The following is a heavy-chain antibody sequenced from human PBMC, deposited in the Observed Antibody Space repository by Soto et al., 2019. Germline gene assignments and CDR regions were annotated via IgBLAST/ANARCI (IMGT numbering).Heavy chain of an antibody. D-gene: IGHD1-26*01. V-gene: IGHV3-21*01. Sequence: GGSLRLSCAASGFTFSSYAMSWVRQAPGKGLEWVSAISGSSSLIYYADSVRGRFTISRDNAKNLLYLQMDSLRAEDTAVYYCTRTIVGATVRFDYWGQGTQVTVSS. CDR1: GFTFSSYA. CDR2: ISGSSSLI. CDR3: TRTIVGATVRFDY. J-gene: IGHJ4*02.